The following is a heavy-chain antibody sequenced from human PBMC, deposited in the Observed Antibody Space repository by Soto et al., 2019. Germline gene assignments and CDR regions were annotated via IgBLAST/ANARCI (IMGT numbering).Heavy chain of an antibody. CDR1: AGSIISYY. Sequence: SETLSLTCTVAAGSIISYYWSWIRQPPGKGLEWIGYIYYSGSTNYNPSLKSRVTISVDTSKNQFALKLSSVTAADTAVYYCARLGRMCSSPSCRSYFDYWGQGTLVPVSS. J-gene: IGHJ4*02. V-gene: IGHV4-59*01. CDR3: ARLGRMCSSPSCRSYFDY. CDR2: IYYSGST. D-gene: IGHD2-2*01.